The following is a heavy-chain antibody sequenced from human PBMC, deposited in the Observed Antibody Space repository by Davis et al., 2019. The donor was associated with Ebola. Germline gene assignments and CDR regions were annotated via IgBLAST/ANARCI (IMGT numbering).Heavy chain of an antibody. CDR1: GGSISSGSYY. CDR2: IYTSGST. J-gene: IGHJ4*02. Sequence: PSETLSLTCTVSGGSISSGSYYWSWIRQPAGKGLEWIGHIYTSGSTNYNPSLKSRVTISVDTSKNQFSLKLSSVTAADTAVYYCARGIRFLEWLPQYWGQGTLVTVSS. CDR3: ARGIRFLEWLPQY. D-gene: IGHD3-3*01. V-gene: IGHV4-61*09.